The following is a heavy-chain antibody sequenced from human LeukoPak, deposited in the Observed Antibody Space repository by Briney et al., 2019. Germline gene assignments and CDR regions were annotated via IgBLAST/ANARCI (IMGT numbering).Heavy chain of an antibody. CDR2: INPNSGGT. J-gene: IGHJ6*02. CDR3: AGDRVGLTLGGYYYYGMDV. CDR1: GYTFTGYY. D-gene: IGHD1-26*01. V-gene: IGHV1-2*02. Sequence: PVASVKVSCKASGYTFTGYYMHWVRQAPGQGLEWMGWINPNSGGTNYAQKFQGRVTMTRDTSISTAYMELSRLRSDDTAVYYCAGDRVGLTLGGYYYYGMDVWGQGITVTVSS.